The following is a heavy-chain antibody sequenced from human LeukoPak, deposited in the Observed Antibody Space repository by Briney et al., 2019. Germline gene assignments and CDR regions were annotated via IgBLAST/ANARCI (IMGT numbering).Heavy chain of an antibody. V-gene: IGHV3-11*01. CDR2: ISSSGSTI. CDR3: AKDDRGYDALDAFDI. D-gene: IGHD5-12*01. CDR1: GFTFSDYY. J-gene: IGHJ3*02. Sequence: GGSLRLSCAASGFTFSDYYMSWIRQAPGKGLEWVSYISSSGSTIYYADSVKGRFTISRDNAKNSLYLQMNSLRAEDTAVYYCAKDDRGYDALDAFDIWGQGTMVTVSS.